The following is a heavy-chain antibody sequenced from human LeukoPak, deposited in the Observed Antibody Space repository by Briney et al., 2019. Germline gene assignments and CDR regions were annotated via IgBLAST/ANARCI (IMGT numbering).Heavy chain of an antibody. V-gene: IGHV3-9*01. Sequence: GGSLRLSCAASGFTFDDYAMHWVRQAPGKGLEWVSGISWNSGSIGYADSVKGRFTISRDNAKHPLDLQMNSLRAEDTAVYYCAREGVSSGDLDYWGQGTLVTVSS. J-gene: IGHJ4*02. CDR1: GFTFDDYA. CDR3: AREGVSSGDLDY. D-gene: IGHD3-22*01. CDR2: ISWNSGSI.